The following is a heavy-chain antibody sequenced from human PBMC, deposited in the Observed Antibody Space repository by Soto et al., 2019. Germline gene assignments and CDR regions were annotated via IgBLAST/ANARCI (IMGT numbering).Heavy chain of an antibody. D-gene: IGHD7-27*01. Sequence: PSXTLSLTCAVSGGSISSGGYSWSWIRQPPGKGLEWIGYIYHSGSTYYNPSLKSRVTISVDRSKNQFSLKLSSVTAADTAVYYCARGPNGEYYFDYWGQGTLVTVSS. CDR3: ARGPNGEYYFDY. V-gene: IGHV4-30-2*01. J-gene: IGHJ4*02. CDR2: IYHSGST. CDR1: GGSISSGGYS.